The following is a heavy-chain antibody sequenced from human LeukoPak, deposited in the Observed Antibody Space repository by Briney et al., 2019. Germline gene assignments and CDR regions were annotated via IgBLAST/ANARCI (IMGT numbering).Heavy chain of an antibody. Sequence: GGSLRLSCAASGFTFSSYAMHWVRQAPGKGLEWVAVISYDGSNKYYADSVKGRFTISRDNSKNTLYLQMNSLRAEDTAVYYCARDVEQQLVHTYYYYGMDVWDQGTTVTVSS. CDR3: ARDVEQQLVHTYYYYGMDV. CDR2: ISYDGSNK. CDR1: GFTFSSYA. J-gene: IGHJ6*02. D-gene: IGHD6-13*01. V-gene: IGHV3-30-3*01.